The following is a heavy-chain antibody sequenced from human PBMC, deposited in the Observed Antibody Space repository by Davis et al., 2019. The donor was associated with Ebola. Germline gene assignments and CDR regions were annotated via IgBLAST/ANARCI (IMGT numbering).Heavy chain of an antibody. CDR2: INSGGSYI. CDR1: GFTFSTYG. Sequence: GESLKISCAASGFTFSTYGMTWVRQAPGKGLEWVSHINSGGSYISYTDSVKGRFIISRDDAKSTVYLQMNSLRDEDTAIYYCATDPEGWLDFDYWDQGTLVTVSS. D-gene: IGHD3-9*01. J-gene: IGHJ4*02. V-gene: IGHV3-48*02. CDR3: ATDPEGWLDFDY.